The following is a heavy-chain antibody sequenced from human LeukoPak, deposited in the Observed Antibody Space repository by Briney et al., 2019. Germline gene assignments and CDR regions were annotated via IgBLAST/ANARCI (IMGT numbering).Heavy chain of an antibody. V-gene: IGHV3-23*01. J-gene: IGHJ4*02. CDR1: GFTFSSYA. CDR2: ISGSGGST. D-gene: IGHD2-15*01. Sequence: GGSLRLSCAASGFTFSSYAMSWVRQAPGKGLEWVSAISGSGGSTYYADSVKGRFTISRDNSKNTLYLQMNSLRAEDTAVYYCAKDRTEVIAVVVAANYFDYWGQGTLVTVSS. CDR3: AKDRTEVIAVVVAANYFDY.